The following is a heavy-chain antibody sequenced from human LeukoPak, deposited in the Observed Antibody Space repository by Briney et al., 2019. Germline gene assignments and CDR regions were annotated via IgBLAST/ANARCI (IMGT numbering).Heavy chain of an antibody. Sequence: PGGSLRLSCAASGFTFSSYSMNWVRQAPGKGLEWVSSISSSSSYIYHADSVKGRFTISRDNAKNSLYLQMTSLRAEDTAVFYCAMSGYSSSLPEYWGQGTLVTVSS. D-gene: IGHD6-13*01. CDR2: ISSSSSYI. J-gene: IGHJ4*02. V-gene: IGHV3-21*01. CDR1: GFTFSSYS. CDR3: AMSGYSSSLPEY.